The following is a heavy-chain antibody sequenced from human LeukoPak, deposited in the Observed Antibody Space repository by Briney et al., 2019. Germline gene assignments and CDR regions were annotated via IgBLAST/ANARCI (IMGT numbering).Heavy chain of an antibody. J-gene: IGHJ3*02. CDR2: IIPIFETP. V-gene: IGHV1-69*13. CDR3: ARDLGTTMSNAFDI. Sequence: GASVKVSCKASGYTFTSYGISWVRQAPGQGLEWMGGIIPIFETPTYAQKFHGRVTITADESTSTAYMELSSLRSEDTAVYYCARDLGTTMSNAFDIWGQGAMVTVSS. D-gene: IGHD1-26*01. CDR1: GYTFTSYG.